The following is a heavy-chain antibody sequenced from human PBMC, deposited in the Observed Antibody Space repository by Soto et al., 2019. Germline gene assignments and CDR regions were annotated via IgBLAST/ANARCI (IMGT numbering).Heavy chain of an antibody. Sequence: SETLSLTCTVSGASISSPHDYWGWIRQAPGVELEWIASIYSSGSSYYNPSLKSRITISVDTSKNQFSLKLSSVTAADTAVYYCARHVLTAYIVYYFDYWGQGTLVTVS. CDR3: ARHVLTAYIVYYFDY. CDR2: IYSSGSS. CDR1: GASISSPHDY. J-gene: IGHJ4*02. D-gene: IGHD3-16*01. V-gene: IGHV4-39*01.